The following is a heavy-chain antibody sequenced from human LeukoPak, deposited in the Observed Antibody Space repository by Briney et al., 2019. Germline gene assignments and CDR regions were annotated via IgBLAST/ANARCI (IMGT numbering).Heavy chain of an antibody. CDR2: IYYSGSA. Sequence: SETLSLTCTVSGGSISSCYWSWIRQPPGKGLEWIGYIYYSGSANYNPSLKSRVTISVDTSKNQFSLKLSSVTAADTAVYYCARQYYYGSGSYYSAFDYWGQGTLVTVSS. CDR1: GGSISSCY. D-gene: IGHD3-10*01. J-gene: IGHJ4*02. V-gene: IGHV4-59*08. CDR3: ARQYYYGSGSYYSAFDY.